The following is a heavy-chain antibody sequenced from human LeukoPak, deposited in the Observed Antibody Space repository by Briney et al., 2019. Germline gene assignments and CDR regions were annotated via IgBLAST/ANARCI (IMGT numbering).Heavy chain of an antibody. D-gene: IGHD3-9*01. CDR1: GFTFSGYW. CDR3: TRDLMDYDVSTGLHHYYMDV. Sequence: GGSLRLSCAGSGFTFSGYWMNWVRQIPGKGLEWVAIIKQDGSEQLYVDSVKGRFTISRDNAKNTLYLQMNTLRVEDTAVYYCTRDLMDYDVSTGLHHYYMDVWGQGTTVTVSS. J-gene: IGHJ6*02. CDR2: IKQDGSEQ. V-gene: IGHV3-7*01.